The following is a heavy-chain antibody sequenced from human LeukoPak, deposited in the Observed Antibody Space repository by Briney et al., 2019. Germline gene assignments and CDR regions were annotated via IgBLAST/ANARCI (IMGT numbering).Heavy chain of an antibody. CDR1: GGTFSSYA. Sequence: SVKVSCKASGGTFSSYAISWVRQAPGQGLEWMGGIIPIFGTANYAQKFQGRVTITADKSTSTAYMELSSLRSEDTAVYYCTRHGGRDYYDSSEDAFDIWGQGTMVTVSS. CDR3: TRHGGRDYYDSSEDAFDI. V-gene: IGHV1-69*06. J-gene: IGHJ3*02. CDR2: IIPIFGTA. D-gene: IGHD3-22*01.